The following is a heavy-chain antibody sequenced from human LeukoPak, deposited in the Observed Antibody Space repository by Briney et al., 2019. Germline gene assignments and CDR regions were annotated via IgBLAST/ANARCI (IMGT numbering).Heavy chain of an antibody. D-gene: IGHD3-3*01. J-gene: IGHJ3*02. Sequence: GASVMVSCKASGYTFTGYDINWVRQATGQGLEWMGWMNPNSGNTGYAQKFQGRVTITRNTSISTAYMELSSLRSEDTAVYYCARGHNPFWSGYNDAFDIWGQGTMVTVSS. CDR2: MNPNSGNT. CDR3: ARGHNPFWSGYNDAFDI. V-gene: IGHV1-8*03. CDR1: GYTFTGYD.